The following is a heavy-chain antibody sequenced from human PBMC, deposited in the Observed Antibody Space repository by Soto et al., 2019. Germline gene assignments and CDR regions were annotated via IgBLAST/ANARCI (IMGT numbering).Heavy chain of an antibody. V-gene: IGHV1-18*01. CDR3: ARGLTPDYLDL. J-gene: IGHJ4*01. CDR1: GYTLSNYG. CDR2: INGYNGNT. D-gene: IGHD4-17*01. Sequence: QVQLVQSEAEVKRPGASVKVSCKASGYTLSNYGLSWVRQSPGQGLEWMGWINGYNGNTNYEKKFQGRVTMTTDTSTTTGYMEVRSLRTDDTALYFSARGLTPDYLDLWGQGTRVTGSS.